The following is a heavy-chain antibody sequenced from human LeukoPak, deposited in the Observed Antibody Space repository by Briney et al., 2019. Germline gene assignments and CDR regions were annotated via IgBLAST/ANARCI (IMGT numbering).Heavy chain of an antibody. D-gene: IGHD1-1*01. V-gene: IGHV3-30*04. CDR1: GFTFSSYA. CDR2: ISYDGSNK. J-gene: IGHJ4*02. Sequence: GRSLRLSCAASGFTFSSYAMHWVRQAPGKGLEWVAVISYDGSNKYYADSVKGRFTISRDNSKNTLYLQMNSLRAEDTAVYYCARELERRGYFDYWGQGTLVTVSS. CDR3: ARELERRGYFDY.